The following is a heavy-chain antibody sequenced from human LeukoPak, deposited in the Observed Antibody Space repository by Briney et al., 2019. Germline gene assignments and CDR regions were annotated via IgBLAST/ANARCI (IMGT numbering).Heavy chain of an antibody. Sequence: SVKVSCTASGGTFSSYAISWVRQAPGQGLEWMGGIIPIFGTANYAQKFQGRVTITADKSTSTAYMELSSLRSEDTAVYYCASGEYYDILAGYSYLDYWGQGTLVTVSS. CDR3: ASGEYYDILAGYSYLDY. CDR1: GGTFSSYA. J-gene: IGHJ4*02. CDR2: IIPIFGTA. V-gene: IGHV1-69*06. D-gene: IGHD3-9*01.